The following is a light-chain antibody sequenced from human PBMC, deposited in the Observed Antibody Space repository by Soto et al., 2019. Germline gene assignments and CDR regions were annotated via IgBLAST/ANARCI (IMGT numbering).Light chain of an antibody. CDR3: QQYYSYPQT. J-gene: IGKJ1*01. CDR1: HDIRKY. CDR2: AAS. V-gene: IGKV1-16*01. Sequence: DIQITQSPSTLSASVGDRVTITCQASHDIRKYLNWYQQKPGKAPKLLIYAASTLQSGVPSRFSGSGSGTDFTLTISCLQSEDFATYYCQQYYSYPQTFGQGTKVDIK.